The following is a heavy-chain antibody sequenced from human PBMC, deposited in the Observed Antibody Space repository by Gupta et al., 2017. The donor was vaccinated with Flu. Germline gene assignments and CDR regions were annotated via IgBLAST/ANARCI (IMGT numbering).Heavy chain of an antibody. J-gene: IGHJ4*02. V-gene: IGHV1-18*01. CDR2: ISGYSENA. CDR1: YG. D-gene: IGHD2-2*01. Sequence: YGITWVRQAPGRGLEWRGWISGYSENATYAQNFQDRATMTMDKSTNTAYMELTSLTSDDTAVYYCAREGDCRSTICFPLDYWGQGTLVTVSS. CDR3: AREGDCRSTICFPLDY.